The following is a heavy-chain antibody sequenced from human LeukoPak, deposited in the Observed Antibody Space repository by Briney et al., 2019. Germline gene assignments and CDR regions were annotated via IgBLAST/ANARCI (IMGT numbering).Heavy chain of an antibody. CDR1: GYSISSGYY. CDR2: IYHSGST. CDR3: AREKGSSGWPDY. Sequence: PSETLSLTCTVSGYSISSGYYWGWIRQPPGKGLEWIGNIYHSGSTYYNPSLKSRVTISVDTSKNQFSLKLSSVTAADTAVYYCAREKGSSGWPDYWGQGTLVTVSS. D-gene: IGHD6-19*01. J-gene: IGHJ4*02. V-gene: IGHV4-38-2*02.